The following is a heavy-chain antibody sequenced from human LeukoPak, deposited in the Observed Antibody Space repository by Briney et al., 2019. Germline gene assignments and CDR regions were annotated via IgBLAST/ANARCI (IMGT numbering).Heavy chain of an antibody. CDR1: GYSISSGYY. CDR3: ARGTTARPFDS. J-gene: IGHJ4*02. V-gene: IGHV4-38-2*02. D-gene: IGHD6-6*01. CDR2: IYHSGST. Sequence: SETLSLTCTVSGYSISSGYYWGWIRQPPGKGLEWIGSIYHSGSTYYNPSLKNRVTISEDTSKNQFSLKLTSVTAADTAVYYCARGTTARPFDSWGQGTLVTVSS.